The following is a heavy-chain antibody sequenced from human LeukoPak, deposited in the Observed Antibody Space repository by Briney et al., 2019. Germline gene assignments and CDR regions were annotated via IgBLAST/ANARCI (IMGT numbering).Heavy chain of an antibody. V-gene: IGHV4-59*11. CDR2: ISSSGRT. Sequence: PSETLSLTCIVSGGSISNHYWSWIRQSPGKGLEWIGYISSSGRTNYNPSLESRVTISVGTSKNQFSLKLSSVTAADTAVYYCARVGQQQLATTIDYWGQGTLVTVSS. J-gene: IGHJ4*02. D-gene: IGHD6-13*01. CDR1: GGSISNHY. CDR3: ARVGQQQLATTIDY.